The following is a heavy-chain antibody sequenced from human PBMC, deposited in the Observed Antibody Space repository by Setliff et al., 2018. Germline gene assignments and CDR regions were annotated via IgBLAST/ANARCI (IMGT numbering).Heavy chain of an antibody. V-gene: IGHV4-39*01. Sequence: LFLTCTVSGASISSGTYYWAWLRQPPGQGLEWIGRIHYRGTTYSNASLASRLTISVDTAKNQFSLKLTSVTAADTAVYYCARTGTYRYFDYWGQGTRVTVSS. D-gene: IGHD1-1*01. J-gene: IGHJ4*02. CDR2: IHYRGTT. CDR3: ARTGTYRYFDY. CDR1: GASISSGTYY.